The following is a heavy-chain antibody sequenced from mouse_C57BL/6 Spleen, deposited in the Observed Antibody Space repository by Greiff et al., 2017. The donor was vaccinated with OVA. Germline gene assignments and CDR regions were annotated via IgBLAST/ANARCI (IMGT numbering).Heavy chain of an antibody. CDR1: GYTFTSYT. CDR3: ARDDDYDNYFDY. V-gene: IGHV1-4*01. D-gene: IGHD2-4*01. CDR2: INPSSGYT. Sequence: QVQLQQSGAELARPGASVKMSCKASGYTFTSYTMHWVKQRPGQGLEWIGYINPSSGYTKYNQKFKDKATLTADKSSSTAYMQLSSLTSEDSAVYYCARDDDYDNYFDYWGQGTTLTVSS. J-gene: IGHJ2*01.